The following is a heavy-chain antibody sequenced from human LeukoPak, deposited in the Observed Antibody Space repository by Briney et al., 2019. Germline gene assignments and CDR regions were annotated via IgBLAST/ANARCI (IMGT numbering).Heavy chain of an antibody. D-gene: IGHD3-10*01. V-gene: IGHV4-38-2*02. CDR3: ARGDITMVRGVRDNWFDP. CDR2: IYHSGST. J-gene: IGHJ5*02. CDR1: GYSISSGYY. Sequence: SETLSLTCTVSGYSISSGYYWGWIRPPPGKGLEWIGSIYHSGSTYYNPSLKSRVTISVDTSKNKFSLNLSSVTAADTAVYYCARGDITMVRGVRDNWFDPWGQGTLVTVSS.